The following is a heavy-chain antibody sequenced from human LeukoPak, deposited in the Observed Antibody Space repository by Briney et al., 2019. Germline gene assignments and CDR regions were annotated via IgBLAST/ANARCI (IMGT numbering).Heavy chain of an antibody. CDR3: ARDYGDYFDY. V-gene: IGHV4-59*01. D-gene: IGHD4-17*01. CDR1: GGSISSYY. Sequence: SETLSLTCTVSGGSISSYYWSWIRQPPGKGLEWIGYIYYSGSTNYNPSLKSRVIISVDTSKNQFSLKLSSVAAADTAVYYCARDYGDYFDYWGQGTLVTVSS. CDR2: IYYSGST. J-gene: IGHJ4*02.